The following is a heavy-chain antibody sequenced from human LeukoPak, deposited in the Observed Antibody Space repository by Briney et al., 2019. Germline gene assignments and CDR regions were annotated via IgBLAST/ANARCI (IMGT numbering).Heavy chain of an antibody. CDR2: IYYSGST. CDR1: GGSISSSSYY. D-gene: IGHD3-10*01. V-gene: IGHV4-39*07. Sequence: SETLSLTCTVSGGSISSSSYYWGWIRQPPGKGLEWIGSIYYSGSTYYNPSLKSRVTISVDRSKNQFSLKLSSVTAADTAVYYCARVGVLLWFGESNPGAFDIWGQGTMVTVSS. CDR3: ARVGVLLWFGESNPGAFDI. J-gene: IGHJ3*02.